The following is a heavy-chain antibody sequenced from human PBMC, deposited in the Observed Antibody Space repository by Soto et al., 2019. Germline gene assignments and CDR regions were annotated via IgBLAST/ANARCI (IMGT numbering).Heavy chain of an antibody. J-gene: IGHJ6*02. V-gene: IGHV1-69*01. D-gene: IGHD5-18*01. Sequence: QVQLVQSGAEVKKPGSSVKVSCKASGGTFSSYAISWVRQAPGQGLEWMGGIIPIFGTANYAQKFQGRVTITADESASTAYMELSSLRSEDTAVYYCARSDTAMVYYYYYGMDVWGQGTTVTVSS. CDR3: ARSDTAMVYYYYYGMDV. CDR1: GGTFSSYA. CDR2: IIPIFGTA.